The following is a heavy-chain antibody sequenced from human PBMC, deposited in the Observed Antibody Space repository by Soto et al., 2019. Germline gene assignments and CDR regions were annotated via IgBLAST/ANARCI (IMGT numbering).Heavy chain of an antibody. CDR1: GYSFTIYW. D-gene: IGHD3-3*01. J-gene: IGHJ6*02. CDR3: ARLVKDYDFWSGPRGAFYYYYGMDV. Sequence: PGESLKISCKGSGYSFTIYWIGWVRQMPGKGLEWMGIIYPGDSDTRYSPSFQGQVTISADKSISTAYLQWSSLKASDTAMYYCARLVKDYDFWSGPRGAFYYYYGMDVWGQGTTVTV. CDR2: IYPGDSDT. V-gene: IGHV5-51*01.